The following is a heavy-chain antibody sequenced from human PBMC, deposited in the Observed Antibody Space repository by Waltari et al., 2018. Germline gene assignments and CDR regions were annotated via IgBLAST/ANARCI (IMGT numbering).Heavy chain of an antibody. V-gene: IGHV4-34*01. Sequence: QVQLQQWGAGLLRPSETLSLTCGVSGGSFSGYYWTWIRQTPGKGLEWIGEISHSGSANYHPSLKNRVNISVDTSKKQFSLKLTSVTAADSAVYYCARGPTIPVGLYWGQGTMVTVSS. CDR2: ISHSGSA. J-gene: IGHJ3*01. CDR3: ARGPTIPVGLY. CDR1: GGSFSGYY. D-gene: IGHD6-19*01.